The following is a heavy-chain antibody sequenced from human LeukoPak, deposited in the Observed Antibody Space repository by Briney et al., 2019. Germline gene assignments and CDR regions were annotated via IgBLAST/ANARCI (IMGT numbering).Heavy chain of an antibody. CDR3: ARLGYCRDNTCAAFDY. CDR1: GYSFTGSW. D-gene: IGHD2-15*01. J-gene: IGHJ4*02. CDR2: IYPGDSDT. V-gene: IGHV5-51*01. Sequence: GESLKISCKGSGYSFTGSWIAWVRQKPGKGLEWMGIIYPGDSDTRYSPSFQGQVTISADKSISTAYLQWSSLKASDTAMYCCARLGYCRDNTCAAFDYWGQGTLVTVSS.